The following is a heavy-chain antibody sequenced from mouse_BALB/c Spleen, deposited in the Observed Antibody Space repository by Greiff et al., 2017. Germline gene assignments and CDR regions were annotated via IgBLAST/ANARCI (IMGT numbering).Heavy chain of an antibody. CDR1: GFTFSSYA. D-gene: IGHD2-4*01. Sequence: EVNLVESGGGLVKPGGSLKLSCAASGFTFSSYAMSWVRQTPEKRLEWVATISSGGSYTYYPDSVKGRFTISRDNAKNTLYLQMSSLRSEDTAMYYCAREDDYDAWFAYWGQGTLVTVSA. CDR2: ISSGGSYT. J-gene: IGHJ3*01. CDR3: AREDDYDAWFAY. V-gene: IGHV5-9-3*01.